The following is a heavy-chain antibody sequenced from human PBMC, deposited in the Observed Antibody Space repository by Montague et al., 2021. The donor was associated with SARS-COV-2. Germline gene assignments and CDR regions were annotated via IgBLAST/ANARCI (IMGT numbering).Heavy chain of an antibody. CDR2: INHSGSA. Sequence: SETLSLTCTVSGDSISDYYWSWIRQPPGKGLEWIGEINHSGSANYNPSLKSRVTISVDTSKNQFSLKLSSVTAADTAVYYCARVRYYGSGTSLGMDVWGQGTTVTVSS. V-gene: IGHV4-34*01. D-gene: IGHD3-10*01. J-gene: IGHJ6*02. CDR1: GDSISDYY. CDR3: ARVRYYGSGTSLGMDV.